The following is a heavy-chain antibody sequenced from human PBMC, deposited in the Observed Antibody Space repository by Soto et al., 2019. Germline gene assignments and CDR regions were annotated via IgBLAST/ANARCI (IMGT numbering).Heavy chain of an antibody. V-gene: IGHV3-48*01. CDR2: ISSSSSTI. CDR3: AGCVSSGWYLFDY. Sequence: GGSLRLSCAASGFTFSSYAMSWVRQAPGKGLEWVSYISSSSSTIYYADSVKGRFTISRDNAKNSLYLQMNSLRAEDTAVYYCAGCVSSGWYLFDYWGQGTLVTVSS. J-gene: IGHJ4*02. D-gene: IGHD6-19*01. CDR1: GFTFSSYA.